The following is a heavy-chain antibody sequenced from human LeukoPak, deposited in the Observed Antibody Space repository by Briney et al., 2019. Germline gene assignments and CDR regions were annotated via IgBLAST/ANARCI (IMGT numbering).Heavy chain of an antibody. Sequence: GESLKISCKGSGYSFTTYWIGWVRQMPGKGLEWMGIIYPSDSDTRYRPSFQGQVTISADKSINTAYLQWSSLKASDTAMYYCARQGGSQSGAFDIWGQGTMVTVSS. D-gene: IGHD1-26*01. V-gene: IGHV5-51*01. CDR2: IYPSDSDT. CDR1: GYSFTTYW. CDR3: ARQGGSQSGAFDI. J-gene: IGHJ3*02.